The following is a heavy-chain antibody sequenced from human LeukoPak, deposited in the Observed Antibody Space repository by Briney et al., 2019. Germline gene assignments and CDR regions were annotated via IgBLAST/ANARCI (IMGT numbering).Heavy chain of an antibody. J-gene: IGHJ3*02. D-gene: IGHD3-3*01. CDR3: ASHQQIFGVNDAFDI. CDR2: IYYSGST. CDR1: GASISSYY. Sequence: SETLSLTCTVSGASISSYYWSWIRQPPGKGLEWIGYIYYSGSTYYNPSLKSRVTISVDTSKNQFSLKLSSVTAADTAVYYCASHQQIFGVNDAFDIWGQGTMVTVSS. V-gene: IGHV4-59*08.